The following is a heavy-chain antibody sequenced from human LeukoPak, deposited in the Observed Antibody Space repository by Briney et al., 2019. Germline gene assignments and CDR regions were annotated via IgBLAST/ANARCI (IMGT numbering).Heavy chain of an antibody. D-gene: IGHD6-6*01. J-gene: IGHJ4*02. CDR3: ARGSLTWLVHGHYFDY. Sequence: SETLSLTSTVSGGSISSYYWSWIRQPPGKGLEWIGYIYYRGSTNYNPSLKSRVTISVDTCKNQFSLKLSSVTAADTAVYYCARGSLTWLVHGHYFDYWGQGTLVTVSS. CDR1: GGSISSYY. CDR2: IYYRGST. V-gene: IGHV4-59*08.